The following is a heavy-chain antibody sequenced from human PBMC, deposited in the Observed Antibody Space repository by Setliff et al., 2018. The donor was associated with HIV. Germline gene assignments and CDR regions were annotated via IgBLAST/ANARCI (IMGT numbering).Heavy chain of an antibody. D-gene: IGHD7-27*01. CDR3: VRDRNGPLG. CDR2: INTDGSRT. CDR1: GLTLSNYW. V-gene: IGHV3-74*01. J-gene: IGHJ1*01. Sequence: GGSVRLSCSGSGLTLSNYWMYWVRQAPGKGLEWVSLINTDGSRTDYADAVKGRFIISRDNGKSTLFLQMNSLTADDTAVYFCVRDRNGPLGWGQGTLVTVSS.